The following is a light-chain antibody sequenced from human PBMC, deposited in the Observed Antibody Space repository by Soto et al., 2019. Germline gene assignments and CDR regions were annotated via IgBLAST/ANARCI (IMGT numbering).Light chain of an antibody. CDR1: RRDVGTYNY. V-gene: IGLV2-14*01. CDR2: EVS. J-gene: IGLJ3*02. CDR3: ISFTSSNSWV. Sequence: QSVLTQPASVSGSPGQSITISCTGTRRDVGTYNYVSWYQQQPGKAPKLMIYEVSNRPSGVSDRFSGSKSGNTASLTISGLQAEDEDDYYCISFTSSNSWVFGGGTKLTVL.